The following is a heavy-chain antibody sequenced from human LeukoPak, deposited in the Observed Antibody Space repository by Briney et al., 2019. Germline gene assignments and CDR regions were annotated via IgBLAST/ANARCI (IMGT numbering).Heavy chain of an antibody. D-gene: IGHD2-21*02. Sequence: SATITCNVTAYTITTYTMHSVSTAPTHTLAKMRRINASKGHTKYSQKFQGRVTITRDTSASTAYMELSSLRSEDTAVYYCARVPYCGGDCYFHYFDYWGQGTLVTVSS. CDR3: ARVPYCGGDCYFHYFDY. CDR1: AYTITTYT. V-gene: IGHV1-3*01. CDR2: INASKGHT. J-gene: IGHJ4*02.